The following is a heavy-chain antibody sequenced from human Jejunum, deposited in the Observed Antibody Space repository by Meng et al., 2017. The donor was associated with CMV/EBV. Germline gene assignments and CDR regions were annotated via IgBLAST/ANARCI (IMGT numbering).Heavy chain of an antibody. CDR3: ARGYCSGGSSKSCMDV. J-gene: IGHJ6*02. CDR1: SNTAA. Sequence: SNTAAWNWPRQSPSRGLEWLGRTYYRSKWNNDYALSVKSRMTINRDTSKNQFSLQLNSVTLEDTAVYYCARGYCSGGSSKSCMDVWGQGTTVTVSS. V-gene: IGHV6-1*01. D-gene: IGHD2-15*01. CDR2: TYYRSKWNN.